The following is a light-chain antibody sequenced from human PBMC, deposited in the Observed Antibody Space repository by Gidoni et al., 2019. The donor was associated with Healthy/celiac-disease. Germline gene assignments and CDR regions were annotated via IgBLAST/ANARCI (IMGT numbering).Light chain of an antibody. CDR1: QNLLHSNGYNY. Sequence: DIVLTQSPLSLPVNPGEPASISCRSSQNLLHSNGYNYLDWYLQKPGQSPQLLIYLGSNRASGVPDRCSGSGSGKDFTLKISRVEAEDVGVYYCMQALQTPGTFGQGTKLEIK. V-gene: IGKV2-28*01. J-gene: IGKJ2*01. CDR2: LGS. CDR3: MQALQTPGT.